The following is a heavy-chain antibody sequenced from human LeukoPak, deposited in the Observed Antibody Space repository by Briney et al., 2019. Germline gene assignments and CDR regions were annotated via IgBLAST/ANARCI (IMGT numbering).Heavy chain of an antibody. J-gene: IGHJ4*02. CDR1: GGSISSYY. V-gene: IGHV4-59*12. Sequence: SETLSLTCTVSGGSISSYYWSWIRQPPGKGLEWIGYIYYSGSTNYNPSLKSRVTISVDTSKNQFSLKLSSVTAADTAVYYCAISYYDFWSGPLDYWGQGTLVTVSS. CDR3: AISYYDFWSGPLDY. D-gene: IGHD3-3*01. CDR2: IYYSGST.